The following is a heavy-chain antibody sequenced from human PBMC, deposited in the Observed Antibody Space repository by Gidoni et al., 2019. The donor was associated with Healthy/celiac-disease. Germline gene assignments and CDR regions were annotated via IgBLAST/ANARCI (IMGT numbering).Heavy chain of an antibody. Sequence: QVQLVQSGAEVKKPGASVKVSCKASGYTFTGYYMHWVRQAPGQGLEWMGWINPNSGGTNDAQKFQGRVTMTRDTSISTAYMELSRLRSDDTAVYYCARERRYCSGGSCYGLDYWGQGTLVTVSS. CDR1: GYTFTGYY. D-gene: IGHD2-15*01. CDR2: INPNSGGT. J-gene: IGHJ4*02. V-gene: IGHV1-2*02. CDR3: ARERRYCSGGSCYGLDY.